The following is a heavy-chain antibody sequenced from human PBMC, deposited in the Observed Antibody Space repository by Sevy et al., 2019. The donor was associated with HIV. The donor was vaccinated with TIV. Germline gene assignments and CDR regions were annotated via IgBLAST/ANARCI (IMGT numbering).Heavy chain of an antibody. Sequence: GGSQRLSCSASGFTFSSYAMHWVRQAPGKGLEYVSAISAYRDSTYHADSVRGIFTISRDNSKNTLYLQMSSLRTEDTAVYYCVRGASYSNNAFDVWGQGTMVTVSS. CDR2: ISAYRDST. CDR1: GFTFSSYA. V-gene: IGHV3-64D*06. D-gene: IGHD6-13*01. J-gene: IGHJ3*01. CDR3: VRGASYSNNAFDV.